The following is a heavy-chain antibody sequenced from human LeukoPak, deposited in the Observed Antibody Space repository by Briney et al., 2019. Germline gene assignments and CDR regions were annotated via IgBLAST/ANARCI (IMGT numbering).Heavy chain of an antibody. CDR3: AKSRWETYAVRAFDI. CDR1: GFTFNNYA. V-gene: IGHV3-23*01. Sequence: GGSLRLSCAASGFTFNNYAMTWVRQAPGKGLEWVSAISGGGSTYYAASVKGRFTISRDNPKNALYLQMNSLRAEDTAIYYCAKSRWETYAVRAFDIWGQGTMVTVSS. J-gene: IGHJ3*02. D-gene: IGHD1-26*01. CDR2: ISGGGST.